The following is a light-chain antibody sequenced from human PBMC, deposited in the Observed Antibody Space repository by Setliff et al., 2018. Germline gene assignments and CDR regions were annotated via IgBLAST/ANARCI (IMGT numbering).Light chain of an antibody. Sequence: SYELTQPHSVSVATAQTGPRTCGGDNIGSKSVHWYQQKPGQAPFLVIFYDSDRPSGIPERFSGSNSGNTATLTISRVEAGDEADYYCQVWDSSSDHVVFGGGTKVTVL. CDR2: YDS. V-gene: IGLV3-21*04. CDR3: QVWDSSSDHVV. J-gene: IGLJ2*01. CDR1: NIGSKS.